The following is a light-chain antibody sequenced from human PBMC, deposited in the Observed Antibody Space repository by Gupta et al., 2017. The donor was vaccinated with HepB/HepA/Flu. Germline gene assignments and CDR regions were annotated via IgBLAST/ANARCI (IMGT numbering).Light chain of an antibody. Sequence: QSALTQPASVSGSPGQSITISCTGTSSDVGNYNHVSWYQQHPGKAPKLMIFEVTKRPSGVSDRFSGSKSGNTASLTISGLQAEDEADYYCCSHAGRNSLFAFGTGTKVTVL. CDR3: CSHAGRNSLFA. V-gene: IGLV2-23*02. J-gene: IGLJ1*01. CDR2: EVT. CDR1: SSDVGNYNH.